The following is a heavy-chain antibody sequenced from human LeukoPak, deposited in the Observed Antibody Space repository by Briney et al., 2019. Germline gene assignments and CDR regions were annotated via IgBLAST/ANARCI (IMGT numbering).Heavy chain of an antibody. J-gene: IGHJ4*02. V-gene: IGHV5-51*01. CDR3: ARRGIAVAGHFDY. D-gene: IGHD6-19*01. Sequence: GESLKISCKGSGYSFTSYCIGWVRQMPGKGLEWMEIIYPGDSDTRYSPSFQGQVTISADKSISTAYLQWSSLKASDTAMYYCARRGIAVAGHFDYWGQGTLVTVSS. CDR2: IYPGDSDT. CDR1: GYSFTSYC.